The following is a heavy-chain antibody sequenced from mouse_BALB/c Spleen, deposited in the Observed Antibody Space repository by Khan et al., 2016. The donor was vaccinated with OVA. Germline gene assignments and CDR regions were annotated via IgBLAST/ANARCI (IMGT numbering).Heavy chain of an antibody. J-gene: IGHJ4*01. V-gene: IGHV1-18*01. CDR1: GYTFTENT. Sequence: VQLQQSGPELVKPGASVKISCKTSGYTFTENTLHWVKQSHGKSLEWIGVINPKNGVTSYNQKFKGKVTLTVDKSSSTAYMEFRSLTSEDSAVYYCARDAGRYWGQGTSVTVSS. CDR2: INPKNGVT. D-gene: IGHD3-3*01. CDR3: ARDAGRY.